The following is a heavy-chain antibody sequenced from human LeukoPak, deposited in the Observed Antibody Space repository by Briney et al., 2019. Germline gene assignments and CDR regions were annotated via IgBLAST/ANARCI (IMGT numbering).Heavy chain of an antibody. CDR1: GGSISSYY. D-gene: IGHD4-17*01. Sequence: PSETLSLTCTVSGGSISSYYWSWIRQPPGKGLGWIGYIYYSGSTNYNPPLKSRVTISVDTSKNQFSLKLSSVTAADTAVYYCARSVRTVTTATDYFDYWGQGTLVTVSS. CDR3: ARSVRTVTTATDYFDY. CDR2: IYYSGST. J-gene: IGHJ4*02. V-gene: IGHV4-59*08.